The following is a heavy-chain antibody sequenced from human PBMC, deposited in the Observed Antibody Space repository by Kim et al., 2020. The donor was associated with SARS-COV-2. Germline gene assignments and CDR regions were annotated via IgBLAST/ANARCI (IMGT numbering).Heavy chain of an antibody. Sequence: DSVKGRFPISRDNSKNTLYLQMNSLRAEDTAVYYCARDHHTAMGTGGGYYWGQGTLVTVSS. V-gene: IGHV3-30*07. J-gene: IGHJ4*02. D-gene: IGHD5-18*01. CDR3: ARDHHTAMGTGGGYY.